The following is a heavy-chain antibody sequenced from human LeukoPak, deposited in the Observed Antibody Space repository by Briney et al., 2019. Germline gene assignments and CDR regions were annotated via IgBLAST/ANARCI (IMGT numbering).Heavy chain of an antibody. V-gene: IGHV1-2*06. J-gene: IGHJ4*02. CDR1: GYTFTGYY. Sequence: GASVKVSCKTSGYTFTGYYMHWVRQAPGQGLEWMGRINSNSGGTNYAQKFQGRVTMTRDTSITTACVELSSLRSDDTAVYYCASWDWNPNYYFDYWGQGTLVTVSS. CDR3: ASWDWNPNYYFDY. CDR2: INSNSGGT. D-gene: IGHD1-1*01.